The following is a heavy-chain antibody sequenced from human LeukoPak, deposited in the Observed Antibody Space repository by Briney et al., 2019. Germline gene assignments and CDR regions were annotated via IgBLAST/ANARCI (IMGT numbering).Heavy chain of an antibody. CDR1: GSTFSSYS. J-gene: IGHJ6*02. CDR2: ISSSSSYI. Sequence: GGSLRLSCAASGSTFSSYSMNWVRQAPGKGLEWVSSISSSSSYIYYADSVKGRFTISRDNAKNSLYLQMNSLRAEDTAVYYCARVYSSSWYPYYGMDIWVQATTVTVSS. D-gene: IGHD6-13*01. CDR3: ARVYSSSWYPYYGMDI. V-gene: IGHV3-21*01.